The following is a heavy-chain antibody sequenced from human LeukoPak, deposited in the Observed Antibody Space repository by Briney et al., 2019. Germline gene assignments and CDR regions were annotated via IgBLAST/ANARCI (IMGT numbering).Heavy chain of an antibody. J-gene: IGHJ4*02. D-gene: IGHD1-7*01. V-gene: IGHV1-69*05. CDR3: ARARRGHNWIYAYFDY. CDR2: IIPIFGTA. CDR1: GGTFSSYA. Sequence: ASVKVSCKASGGTFSSYAISWVRQAPGQGLEWMGGIIPIFGTANYAQKFQGRVTITTDESTSTAYMELSSLRSDDTAVHYCARARRGHNWIYAYFDYWGQGTLVTVSS.